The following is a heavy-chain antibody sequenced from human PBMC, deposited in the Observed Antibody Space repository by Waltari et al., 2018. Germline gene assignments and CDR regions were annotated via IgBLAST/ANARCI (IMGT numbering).Heavy chain of an antibody. CDR1: GYSISSGYY. Sequence: QVQLQESGPGLVKPSETLSLTCAVSGYSISSGYYWGWIRQPPGKGLEWIGSIYHSGSTYYNPSRKGRVTISVDTSKNQFSRKLSSVTAADTAVYYCARRVATIGFDYWGQGTLVTVSS. V-gene: IGHV4-38-2*01. D-gene: IGHD5-12*01. CDR3: ARRVATIGFDY. CDR2: IYHSGST. J-gene: IGHJ4*02.